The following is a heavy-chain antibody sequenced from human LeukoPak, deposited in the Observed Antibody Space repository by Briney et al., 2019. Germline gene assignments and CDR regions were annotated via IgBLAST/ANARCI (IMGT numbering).Heavy chain of an antibody. Sequence: ETLSLTCAVYGGSFSGYYWSWIRQPPGKGLEWIGYIYYSGSTNYNPSLKSRVTISVDTSKNQFSLKLSSVTAADTAVYYCARDPVMYYYDSSGYYKPSHYFDYWGQGTLVTVSS. CDR2: IYYSGST. CDR3: ARDPVMYYYDSSGYYKPSHYFDY. CDR1: GGSFSGYY. V-gene: IGHV4-59*01. D-gene: IGHD3-22*01. J-gene: IGHJ4*02.